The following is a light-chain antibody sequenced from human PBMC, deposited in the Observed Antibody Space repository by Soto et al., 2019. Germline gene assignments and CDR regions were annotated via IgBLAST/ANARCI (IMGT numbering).Light chain of an antibody. CDR1: QSVSSKY. Sequence: EIVLTQSPGTLSLSPGERATLSCRASQSVSSKYLAWYQQKPGQAPRVLIYGTSIRASGVPERFSGGGSGTDFTLTITRLEPEDFAVYYCLQYGSSLFTFGPGTKVDIK. J-gene: IGKJ3*01. CDR3: LQYGSSLFT. V-gene: IGKV3-20*01. CDR2: GTS.